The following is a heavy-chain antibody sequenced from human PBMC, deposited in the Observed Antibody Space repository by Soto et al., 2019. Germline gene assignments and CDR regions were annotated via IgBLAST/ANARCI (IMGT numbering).Heavy chain of an antibody. J-gene: IGHJ5*02. CDR3: ARDFVLRSAWFDP. CDR1: GGTFSSYA. D-gene: IGHD5-12*01. CDR2: IIPIFGTA. V-gene: IGHV1-69*12. Sequence: QVQLVQSGAGVKKPGSSVKVSCKASGGTFSSYAISWVRQAPGQGLEWMGGIIPIFGTANYAQKFQGRVTITADESTSTAYMERSSLRSEDTAVYYCARDFVLRSAWFDPWGQGTLVTVSS.